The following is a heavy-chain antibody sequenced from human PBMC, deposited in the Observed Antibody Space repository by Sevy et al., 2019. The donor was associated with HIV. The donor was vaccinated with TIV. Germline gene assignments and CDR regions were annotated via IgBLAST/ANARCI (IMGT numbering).Heavy chain of an antibody. V-gene: IGHV3-53*01. Sequence: GGSLRLSCAASGFTVSSNYMSWVLQAPGKGLEWVSVIYSGGSTYYADSVKGRFTISRDNSKNTLYLQMNSLRAEDTAVYYCARVLGDGYNWGYYYYYGMDVWGQWTTVTVSS. CDR1: GFTVSSNY. J-gene: IGHJ6*02. D-gene: IGHD5-12*01. CDR3: ARVLGDGYNWGYYYYYGMDV. CDR2: IYSGGST.